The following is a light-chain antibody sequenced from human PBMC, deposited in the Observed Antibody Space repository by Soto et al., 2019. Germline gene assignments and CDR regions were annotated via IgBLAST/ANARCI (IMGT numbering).Light chain of an antibody. CDR2: GAS. CDR1: QSVRSSY. CDR3: QQYVSSVVT. V-gene: IGKV3-20*01. Sequence: PGERATLSCRASQSVRSSYLAWYQQKPGQAPRLLIYGASNRATGIPDRFSGSGSGTDFTLTISRLEPEDFAVYYCQQYVSSVVTFGQGTKVEIK. J-gene: IGKJ1*01.